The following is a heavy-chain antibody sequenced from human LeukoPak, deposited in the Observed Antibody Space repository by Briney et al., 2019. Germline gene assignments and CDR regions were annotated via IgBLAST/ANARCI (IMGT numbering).Heavy chain of an antibody. CDR3: ARDFYGDDGHHPFDY. J-gene: IGHJ4*02. V-gene: IGHV4-4*07. CDR1: GASISNYY. Sequence: SETLSLTCSVSGASISNYYWNWLRQPPGKGLEWVGRIFASGSTNYNPSLKSRVTISMDKSKNHLSLNLKSVTAADTAFYYCARDFYGDDGHHPFDYWGQGILVTVSS. D-gene: IGHD2/OR15-2a*01. CDR2: IFASGST.